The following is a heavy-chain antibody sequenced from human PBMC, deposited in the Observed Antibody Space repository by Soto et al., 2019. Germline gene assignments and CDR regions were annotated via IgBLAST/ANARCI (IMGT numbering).Heavy chain of an antibody. D-gene: IGHD2-21*01. CDR2: ISSSSTI. CDR3: ARVWIAYYYYMDV. J-gene: IGHJ6*03. Sequence: GGSLRLSCAASGFTFSSYSMNWVRQAPGKGLEWVSYISSSSTIYYADSVKGRFTISRDNAKNSLYLQMNSLRAEDTTVYYCARVWIAYYYYMDVWGKGTTVTVSS. V-gene: IGHV3-48*01. CDR1: GFTFSSYS.